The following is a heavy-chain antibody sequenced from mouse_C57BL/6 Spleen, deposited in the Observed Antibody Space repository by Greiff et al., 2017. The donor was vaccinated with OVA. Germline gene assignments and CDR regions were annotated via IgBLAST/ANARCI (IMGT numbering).Heavy chain of an antibody. J-gene: IGHJ4*01. D-gene: IGHD2-5*01. CDR3: ARERSTIVTTRYAMDY. CDR1: GYTFTSYW. V-gene: IGHV1-50*01. Sequence: VQLQQSGAELVKPGASVKLSCKASGYTFTSYWMQWVKQRPGQGLEWIGEIDPSDSYTNYNQKFKGKATLTVDTSSSTAYMQLSSLTSEDSAVYYCARERSTIVTTRYAMDYWGQGTSVTVSS. CDR2: IDPSDSYT.